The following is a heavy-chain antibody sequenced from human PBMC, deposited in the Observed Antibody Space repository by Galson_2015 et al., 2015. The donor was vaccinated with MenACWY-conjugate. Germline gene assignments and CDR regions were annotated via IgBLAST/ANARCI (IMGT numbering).Heavy chain of an antibody. Sequence: SLRLFCAASRFTFNSYAMSWVRQAPGKGLEWVSGISGSGGSTYYADSVKGRFTISRDNSKNTLYLQMNSLRAEDTAVYYCAKDLETTPFYYSGMDVWGQGTTVTVSS. CDR2: ISGSGGST. D-gene: IGHD1-1*01. CDR3: AKDLETTPFYYSGMDV. V-gene: IGHV3-23*01. J-gene: IGHJ6*02. CDR1: RFTFNSYA.